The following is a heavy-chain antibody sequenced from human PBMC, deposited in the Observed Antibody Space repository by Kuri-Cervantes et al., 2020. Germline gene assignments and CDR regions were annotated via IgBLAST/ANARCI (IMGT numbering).Heavy chain of an antibody. CDR3: AKDRVLAESGSIYYYGMDV. J-gene: IGHJ6*02. CDR1: GFTFSDYY. CDR2: ISSSGSTI. Sequence: SLKISWAASGFTFSDYYMSWIRQAPGKGLEWVSYISSSGSTIYYADSVKGRFTISRDNAKNSLYLQMNSLRAEDTAVYYCAKDRVLAESGSIYYYGMDVWGQGTTVTVSS. D-gene: IGHD3-3*01. V-gene: IGHV3-11*01.